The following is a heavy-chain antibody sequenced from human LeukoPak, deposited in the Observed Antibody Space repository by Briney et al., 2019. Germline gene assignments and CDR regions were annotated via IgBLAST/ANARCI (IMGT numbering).Heavy chain of an antibody. CDR3: ARVPSLVGATRGGYYFDY. V-gene: IGHV1-69*13. Sequence: SVKVSCKASGGTFSSYAISWVRQAPGQGLEWMGGIIPIFGTANYAQKFQGRVTIAADESTSTAYMELSSLRSEDTAVYYCARVPSLVGATRGGYYFDYWGQGTLVTVSS. CDR2: IIPIFGTA. D-gene: IGHD1-26*01. CDR1: GGTFSSYA. J-gene: IGHJ4*02.